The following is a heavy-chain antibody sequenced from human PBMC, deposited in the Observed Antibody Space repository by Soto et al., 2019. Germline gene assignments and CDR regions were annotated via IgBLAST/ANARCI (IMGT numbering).Heavy chain of an antibody. CDR1: GGSISSYY. J-gene: IGHJ4*02. V-gene: IGHV4-59*01. Sequence: SETLSLTCTVSGGSISSYYWSWIRQPPGKGLEWIGYIYYSGSTNYNPSLKSRVTISVDTSKNQFSLKLSSVTAADTAVYYCARDGSSGYYKIFDYWGQGTLVTVSS. CDR2: IYYSGST. CDR3: ARDGSSGYYKIFDY. D-gene: IGHD3-22*01.